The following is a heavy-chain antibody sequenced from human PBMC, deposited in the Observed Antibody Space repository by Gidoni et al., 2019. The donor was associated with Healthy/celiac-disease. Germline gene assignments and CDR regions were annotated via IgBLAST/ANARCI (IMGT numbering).Heavy chain of an antibody. J-gene: IGHJ4*02. CDR2: INHSGST. CDR3: ARCLNRSIVVVVAARKPGGYYFDY. V-gene: IGHV4-34*01. D-gene: IGHD2-15*01. Sequence: KGLEWIGEINHSGSTNYNPSLKSRVTISVDTSKNQFSLKLSSVTAADTAVYYCARCLNRSIVVVVAARKPGGYYFDYWGQGTLVTVSS.